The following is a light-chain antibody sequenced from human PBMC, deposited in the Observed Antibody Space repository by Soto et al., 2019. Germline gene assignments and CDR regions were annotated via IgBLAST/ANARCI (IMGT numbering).Light chain of an antibody. CDR3: HSYDSGLGV. CDR2: GNT. Sequence: QAVVTQPPSVSGAPGQRVTISCTGSSSNIGAGYDVHWYQQLPGTAPKLLIYGNTNRPSGVPDRFSGSKSGTSASLAITGLLAEDEADYYCHSYDSGLGVFGGGTKVTVL. J-gene: IGLJ2*01. V-gene: IGLV1-40*01. CDR1: SSNIGAGYD.